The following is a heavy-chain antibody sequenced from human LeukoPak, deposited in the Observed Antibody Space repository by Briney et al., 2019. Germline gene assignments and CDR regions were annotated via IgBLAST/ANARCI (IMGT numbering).Heavy chain of an antibody. CDR1: GFSISRGYY. Sequence: SETLFLTCTVSGFSISRGYYWGWIRQPPGKGLEWIGSIYHGGRAYYNPSLKSRVTISVDTSKNQFSLKLSSVTAADTAVYYCARESPSDLGGSNDFDSWGQGTLVTVSS. J-gene: IGHJ4*02. D-gene: IGHD3-16*01. CDR3: ARESPSDLGGSNDFDS. V-gene: IGHV4-38-2*02. CDR2: IYHGGRA.